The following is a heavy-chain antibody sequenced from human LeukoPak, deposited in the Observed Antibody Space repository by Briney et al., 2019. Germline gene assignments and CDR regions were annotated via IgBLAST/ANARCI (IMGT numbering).Heavy chain of an antibody. V-gene: IGHV3-15*01. CDR1: GFTFSNAW. Sequence: GGSLRISCAASGFTFSNAWMSWVRQAPGKGLEWVGHIKSKTDGGTTDYAAPVKGRFTISRDDSESTLYLQMNSLKTEDTALYYCTADLRGDYAPSLASWGQGTLVTVSS. J-gene: IGHJ4*02. D-gene: IGHD4-17*01. CDR3: TADLRGDYAPSLAS. CDR2: IKSKTDGGTT.